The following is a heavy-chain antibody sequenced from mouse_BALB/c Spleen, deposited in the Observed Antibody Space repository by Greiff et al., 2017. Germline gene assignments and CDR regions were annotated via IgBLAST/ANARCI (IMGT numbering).Heavy chain of an antibody. J-gene: IGHJ3*01. CDR2: IYPYNGGT. CDR3: ARNYGSSYDWFAY. CDR1: GYTFTDYN. V-gene: IGHV1S29*02. D-gene: IGHD1-1*01. Sequence: EVQRVESGPELVKPGASVKISCKASGYTFTDYNMHWVKQSHGKSLEWIGYIYPYNGGTGYNQKFKSKATLTVDNSSSTAYMELRSLTSEDSAVYYCARNYGSSYDWFAYWGQGTLVTVSA.